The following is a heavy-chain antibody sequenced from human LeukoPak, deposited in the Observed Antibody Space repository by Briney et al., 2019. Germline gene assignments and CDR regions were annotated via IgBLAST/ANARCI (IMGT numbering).Heavy chain of an antibody. CDR1: GFTFGAYA. CDR3: ARDVDTAMVTPYYYGMDV. J-gene: IGHJ6*02. Sequence: GGSLRLSCAASGFTFGAYAMGWVRQAPGKGLEWVAVIWYDGSNKYYADSVKGRFTISRDNSKNTLYLQMNSLRAEDTAVYYCARDVDTAMVTPYYYGMDVWGQGTTVTVSS. V-gene: IGHV3-33*08. CDR2: IWYDGSNK. D-gene: IGHD5-18*01.